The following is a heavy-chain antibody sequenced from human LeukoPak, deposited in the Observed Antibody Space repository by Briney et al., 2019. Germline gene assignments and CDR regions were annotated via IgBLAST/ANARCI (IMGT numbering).Heavy chain of an antibody. D-gene: IGHD3-16*02. CDR2: ISSSSSYI. CDR1: GFTFSSYS. V-gene: IGHV3-21*01. Sequence: PGGSLRLSCAASGFTFSSYSMNWVRQAPGKGLEWVSSISSSSSYIYYADSVKGRFTISRDNAKNSLYLQMNNLRAEDTAVYYCARDKEKDDYVWGSYREPSDYWGQGTLVTVSS. CDR3: ARDKEKDDYVWGSYREPSDY. J-gene: IGHJ4*02.